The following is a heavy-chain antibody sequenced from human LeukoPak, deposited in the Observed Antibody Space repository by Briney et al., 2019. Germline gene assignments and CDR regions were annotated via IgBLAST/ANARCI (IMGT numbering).Heavy chain of an antibody. J-gene: IGHJ4*02. CDR1: GYTLTELS. CDR2: FDPEDGET. D-gene: IGHD1-26*01. Sequence: ASVKVSCKVSGYTLTELSMHWVRQAPGKGLEWMGGFDPEDGETIYAQKFQGRVTMTEDTSTDTAYMELSSLKSEDTAVYYCATDLGRAGKRIVGVRNGFDYWGQGTLVSVSS. CDR3: ATDLGRAGKRIVGVRNGFDY. V-gene: IGHV1-24*01.